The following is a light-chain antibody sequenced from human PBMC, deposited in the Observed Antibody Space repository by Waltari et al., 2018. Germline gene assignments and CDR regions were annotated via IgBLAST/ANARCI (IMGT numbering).Light chain of an antibody. Sequence: QSALTQPPSASGSPGPSVTISCTGTSSDVGGYNYVSWYQQYPGKAPKLMIYEVSKRPSGVPERFSGSKSGNTASLTVSGLQGDDEADYYCSSYAGSNTVVFGGGTKLTVL. J-gene: IGLJ2*01. CDR1: SSDVGGYNY. CDR2: EVS. CDR3: SSYAGSNTVV. V-gene: IGLV2-8*01.